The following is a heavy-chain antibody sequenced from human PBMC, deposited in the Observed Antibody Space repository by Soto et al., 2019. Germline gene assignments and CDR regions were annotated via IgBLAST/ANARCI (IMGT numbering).Heavy chain of an antibody. CDR2: IYPGDSDT. CDR1: GYSFTSYW. CDR3: ASSDSSGYYYGPDAFDI. Sequence: GESLKISCKGSGYSFTSYWIGWVRQMPGKGLEWMGIIYPGDSDTRYSPSFQGQVTISADKSISTAYLQWSSLKASDTAMYYCASSDSSGYYYGPDAFDIWGQGTMVTVS. V-gene: IGHV5-51*01. J-gene: IGHJ3*02. D-gene: IGHD3-22*01.